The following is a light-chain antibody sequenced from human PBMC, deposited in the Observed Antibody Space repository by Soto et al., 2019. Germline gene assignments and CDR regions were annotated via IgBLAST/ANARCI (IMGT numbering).Light chain of an antibody. CDR2: KAY. Sequence: DIQMTQSPSTLSASVGDRVTITCRASQSVSTWLAWYQQKPGKVPKLLIYKAYSLESGVPSRFSGSGSGTEFTLSISSLQPDDFATYYCQQYNSNPLTFGGVTKVEIK. V-gene: IGKV1-5*03. J-gene: IGKJ4*01. CDR1: QSVSTW. CDR3: QQYNSNPLT.